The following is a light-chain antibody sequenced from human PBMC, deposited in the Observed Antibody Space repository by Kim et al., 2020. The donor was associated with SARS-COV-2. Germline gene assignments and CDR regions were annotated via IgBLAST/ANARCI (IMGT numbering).Light chain of an antibody. CDR2: QDN. CDR3: QAWDSSTGV. Sequence: VSPEQTGSVPCSGDKLGGKFACWYQQKPGQSPVMVIFQDNKRPSGIPERFSGSNSGNTATLTISGTQAMDEAVYYCQAWDSSTGVFGGGTQLTVL. J-gene: IGLJ2*01. CDR1: KLGGKF. V-gene: IGLV3-1*01.